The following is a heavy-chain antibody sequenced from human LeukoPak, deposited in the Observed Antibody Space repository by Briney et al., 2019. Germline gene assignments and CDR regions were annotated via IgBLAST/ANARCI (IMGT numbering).Heavy chain of an antibody. Sequence: PGGSLRLSCAASGFTFSSYDMSWVRQAPGKGLEWVSYISSSGSTIYYADSVKGRFTISRDNAKNSLYLQMNSLRAEDTAVYYCARHLLWFGELSGGFDYWGQGTLVTVSS. CDR1: GFTFSSYD. D-gene: IGHD3-10*01. CDR3: ARHLLWFGELSGGFDY. CDR2: ISSSGSTI. V-gene: IGHV3-48*03. J-gene: IGHJ4*02.